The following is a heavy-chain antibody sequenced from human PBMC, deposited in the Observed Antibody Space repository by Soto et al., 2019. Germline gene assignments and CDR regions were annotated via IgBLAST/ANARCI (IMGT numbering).Heavy chain of an antibody. V-gene: IGHV3-74*01. CDR1: GFTFSTYW. Sequence: EVQVVESGGTLVQPGGSLRLSCAASGFTFSTYWMNWVRQAPGKGLEWLAGIRSDGTITSYADSVKGRFSISSDKARKTLSLQMNSLRAEETAVYHCARLSGEHFAFFSYGMDVWGQSTTVTVSS. D-gene: IGHD2-21*01. CDR2: IRSDGTIT. J-gene: IGHJ6*02. CDR3: ARLSGEHFAFFSYGMDV.